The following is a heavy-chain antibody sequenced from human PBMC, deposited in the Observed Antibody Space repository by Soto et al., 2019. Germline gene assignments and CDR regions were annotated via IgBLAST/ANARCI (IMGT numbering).Heavy chain of an antibody. CDR1: GGSISSSSYY. D-gene: IGHD3-22*01. CDR2: IYYSGST. CDR3: ATPFYYDSSGYGY. J-gene: IGHJ4*02. Sequence: SETLSLTCTVSGGSISSSSYYWGWTRQPPGKGLEWIGSIYYSGSTYYNPSLKSRVTISVDTSKNQFSLKLSSVTAADTAVYYCATPFYYDSSGYGYWGQGTLVTVSS. V-gene: IGHV4-39*01.